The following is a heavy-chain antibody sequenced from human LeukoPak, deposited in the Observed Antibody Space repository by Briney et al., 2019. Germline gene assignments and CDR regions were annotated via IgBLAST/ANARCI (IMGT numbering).Heavy chain of an antibody. D-gene: IGHD6-6*01. V-gene: IGHV3-23*01. CDR1: GLTFSNYV. J-gene: IGHJ4*02. Sequence: GGSLRLSCAASGLTFSNYVMGWVRQPPGEGLQWVSVISGSGITTYYAPSVKGRFTISRDNSKNALYLQMNNLRAEDTAIYYCAKTGLYSSSSRGYFDYWGQGTLVTVSS. CDR2: ISGSGITT. CDR3: AKTGLYSSSSRGYFDY.